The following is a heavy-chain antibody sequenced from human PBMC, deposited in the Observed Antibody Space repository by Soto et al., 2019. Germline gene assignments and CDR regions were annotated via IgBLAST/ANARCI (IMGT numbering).Heavy chain of an antibody. D-gene: IGHD6-6*01. CDR2: ISYDGSKK. CDR3: AKDIAARVNAFDI. CDR1: GFTFSRNG. J-gene: IGHJ3*02. V-gene: IGHV3-30*18. Sequence: QVQLVESGGGVVQPGRSLRLSCAVSGFTFSRNGMHWVRQAPGKGLEWVAVISYDGSKKYHADSVKGRFTISRDNSKNTLYLQMNSLRAEDTAVYYCAKDIAARVNAFDIWGQGPMVTVSS.